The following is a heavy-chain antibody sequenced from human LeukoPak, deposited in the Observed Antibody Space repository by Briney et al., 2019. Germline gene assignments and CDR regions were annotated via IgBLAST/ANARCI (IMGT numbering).Heavy chain of an antibody. D-gene: IGHD3-10*01. V-gene: IGHV3-30*04. CDR3: ARDDKELLSVPFDY. Sequence: QPGRSLRLSCAASGFTFSSYAMHWVRQAPGKGLEWVAVISYDGSNKYYADSVKGRFTISRDNSKSTLYLQMNSLRAEDTAVYYCARDDKELLSVPFDYWGQGTLVTVSS. CDR1: GFTFSSYA. CDR2: ISYDGSNK. J-gene: IGHJ4*02.